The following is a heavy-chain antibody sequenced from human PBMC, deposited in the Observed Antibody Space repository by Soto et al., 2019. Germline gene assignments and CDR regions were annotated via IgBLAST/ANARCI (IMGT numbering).Heavy chain of an antibody. CDR1: GGSISSYY. CDR3: AGIAAPIYYSMDV. J-gene: IGHJ6*02. CDR2: IYTSGST. D-gene: IGHD6-13*01. Sequence: SETLSLTCTVSGGSISSYYWNWIRQPAGKGPEWIGRIYTSGSTNYNPSLKSRVTMSVDTSKNQFSLRLSSVTAADTAVYYCAGIAAPIYYSMDVWGQGTTVTVSS. V-gene: IGHV4-4*07.